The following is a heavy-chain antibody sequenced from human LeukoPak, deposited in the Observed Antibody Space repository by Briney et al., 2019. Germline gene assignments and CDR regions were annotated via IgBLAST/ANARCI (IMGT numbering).Heavy chain of an antibody. CDR1: GGSISSYS. CDR2: IYTSGNT. D-gene: IGHD3-22*01. V-gene: IGHV4-4*07. J-gene: IGHJ4*02. Sequence: SETLSLTCTVSGGSISSYSWSWIRQPAGKGLEWLGRIYTSGNTNYNPSLKSRVTMSVDTSKNQFSLNLRSVTAADTAVYYCARDRGDSSGYYPDYWGQGTLVTVSS. CDR3: ARDRGDSSGYYPDY.